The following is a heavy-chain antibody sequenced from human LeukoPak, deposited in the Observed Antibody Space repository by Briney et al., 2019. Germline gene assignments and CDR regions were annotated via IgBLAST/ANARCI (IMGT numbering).Heavy chain of an antibody. V-gene: IGHV1-2*02. J-gene: IGHJ3*02. Sequence: GASVKVSCKASGYTFTGYYMHWVRQAPGQGLEWMGWINPNSGGTNYAQKFQGRVTMTRDTSISTAYMELSRLRSDDTAVYYCARFYSSGWLMTRDAFDIWGQGAMVTVSS. D-gene: IGHD6-19*01. CDR2: INPNSGGT. CDR1: GYTFTGYY. CDR3: ARFYSSGWLMTRDAFDI.